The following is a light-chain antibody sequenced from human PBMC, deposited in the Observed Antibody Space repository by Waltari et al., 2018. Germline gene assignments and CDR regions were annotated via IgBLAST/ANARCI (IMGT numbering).Light chain of an antibody. V-gene: IGLV7-46*01. Sequence: QAVVTQEPSLTVSPGGPVTLTCGSSTGAVPTGHSPYWFQQKPGQAPKTLIYDTTDRHSWTPARFSGSLVGDKAALTLSGAQPEDEADYYCFLSYSGARVFGGGTKLTVL. J-gene: IGLJ3*02. CDR2: DTT. CDR3: FLSYSGARV. CDR1: TGAVPTGHS.